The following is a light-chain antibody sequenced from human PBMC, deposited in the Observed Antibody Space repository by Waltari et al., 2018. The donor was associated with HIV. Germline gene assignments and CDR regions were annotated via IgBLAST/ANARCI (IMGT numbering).Light chain of an antibody. Sequence: VVLTQSPISLSVSPGESASISCRSRQSLLHSNGDNYLDWYFQKPGQSPQLLIYLGSIRAPGVPDRFSSGGSGTDFTLRISRVEPEDVGVYYCMQARQSSFTFGPGTKIEI. V-gene: IGKV2-28*01. J-gene: IGKJ3*01. CDR3: MQARQSSFT. CDR1: QSLLHSNGDNY. CDR2: LGS.